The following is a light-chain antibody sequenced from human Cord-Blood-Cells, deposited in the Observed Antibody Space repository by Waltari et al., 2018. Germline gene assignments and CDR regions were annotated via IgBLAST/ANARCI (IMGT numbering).Light chain of an antibody. CDR3: VQALQTPYT. CDR2: LGS. Sequence: DIVMTQSPLSLPVTPGEPASISCRSSQSLLHSNGYNYLDWYLQKPGQSPQLLIYLGSNRASGGPGRFSGSGSGTGFTLKIRRVEAEDVGVCYCVQALQTPYTFGQGAKVEIK. CDR1: QSLLHSNGYNY. J-gene: IGKJ2*01. V-gene: IGKV2-28*01.